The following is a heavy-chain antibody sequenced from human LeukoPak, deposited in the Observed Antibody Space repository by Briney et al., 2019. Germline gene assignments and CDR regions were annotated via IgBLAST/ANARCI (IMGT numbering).Heavy chain of an antibody. CDR3: ARVDSSGYYESYFDY. D-gene: IGHD3-22*01. CDR2: IYSGGST. J-gene: IGHJ4*02. V-gene: IGHV3-66*01. CDR1: GFTVSSNY. Sequence: GGSLRLSCAASGFTVSSNYMSWVRQAPGKGLEWVSVIYSGGSTYYADSVKGRFTISRDNSKNTLYLQMNSLRAEDTAVYYCARVDSSGYYESYFDYWGQGTLVTVSS.